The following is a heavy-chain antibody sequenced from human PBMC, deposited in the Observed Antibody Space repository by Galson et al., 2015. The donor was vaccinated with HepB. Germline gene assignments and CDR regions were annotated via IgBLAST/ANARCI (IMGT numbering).Heavy chain of an antibody. Sequence: SLRLSCAASGFTFSSYWMHWVRQAPGKGLVWVSRINSDGSSTSYADSVKGRFTISRDNAKNTLYLQMNSLRAEDTAVYYCARVRAGYYYYGMDVWGQGTTVTVSS. V-gene: IGHV3-74*01. CDR3: ARVRAGYYYYGMDV. CDR1: GFTFSSYW. CDR2: INSDGSST. D-gene: IGHD6-13*01. J-gene: IGHJ6*02.